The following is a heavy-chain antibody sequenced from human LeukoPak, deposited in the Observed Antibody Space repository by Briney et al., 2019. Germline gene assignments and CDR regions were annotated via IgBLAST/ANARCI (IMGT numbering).Heavy chain of an antibody. CDR1: GYIFTDYY. J-gene: IGHJ1*01. CDR3: GTAVVGRQPSD. V-gene: IGHV1-69-2*01. CDR2: VDPADGET. D-gene: IGHD6-6*01. Sequence: ASVKLSCKGSGYIFTDYYIHWVQLAPGKGLEWMGRVDPADGETIHSEKFQGRLTITADTSIDTSLMELRSLTSDDTAVYFCGTAVVGRQPSDWGQGSLVTVSS.